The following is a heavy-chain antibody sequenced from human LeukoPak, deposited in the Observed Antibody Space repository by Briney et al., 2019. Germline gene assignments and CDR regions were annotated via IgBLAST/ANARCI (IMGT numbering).Heavy chain of an antibody. D-gene: IGHD3-9*01. CDR2: ISGSGGST. CDR1: GFTFSSYA. V-gene: IGHV3-23*01. CDR3: VPDWLLCEYFHH. J-gene: IGHJ1*01. Sequence: SGGSLRLSCAASGFTFSSYAMSWVRQAPGKGLEWVSAISGSGGSTYYADSAKGRFTISRDNSKNTLYLQMNSLRAEDTAVYYCVPDWLLCEYFHHWGQGTLVTASS.